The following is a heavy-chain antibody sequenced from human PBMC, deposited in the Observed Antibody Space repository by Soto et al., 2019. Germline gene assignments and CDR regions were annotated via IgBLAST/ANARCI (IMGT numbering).Heavy chain of an antibody. CDR3: ASVGYNYGQYFDY. J-gene: IGHJ4*02. V-gene: IGHV3-21*01. CDR2: ISSSSSYI. CDR1: GFTFSSYN. Sequence: EVQLVESGGGLVKPGGSLRLSCAASGFTFSSYNINWVRQAPGKGLEWVSSISSSSSYIYYINSVKGRFTISRDNAKNSLYLQMNSLRAEDTAVYYCASVGYNYGQYFDYWGQGTLVTVSS. D-gene: IGHD1-1*01.